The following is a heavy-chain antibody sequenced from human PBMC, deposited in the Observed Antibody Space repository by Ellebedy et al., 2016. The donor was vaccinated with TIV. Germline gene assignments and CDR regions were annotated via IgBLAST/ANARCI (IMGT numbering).Heavy chain of an antibody. CDR1: GGTFSSYA. V-gene: IGHV1-46*01. CDR3: ARDDCSGGSCYVGGGTGY. D-gene: IGHD2-15*01. Sequence: ASVKVSXXASGGTFSSYAISWVRPAPGQGLEWMGIINPSGGSTSYAQKFQGRVTMTRDTSTSTVYMELSSLRSEDTAVYYCARDDCSGGSCYVGGGTGYWGQGTLVTVSS. J-gene: IGHJ4*02. CDR2: INPSGGST.